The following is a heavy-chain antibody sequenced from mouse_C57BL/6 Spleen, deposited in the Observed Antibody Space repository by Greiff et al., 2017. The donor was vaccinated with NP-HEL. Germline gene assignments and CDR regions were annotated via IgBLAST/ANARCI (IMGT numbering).Heavy chain of an antibody. Sequence: EVKVVESGGGLVQPGGSLSLSCAASGFTFTDYYMSWVRQPPGKALEWLGFIRNKADGYTTEYSASVKGRFTISRDNSQSILYLQMNALRAEDSATYYCARYDDYAWFAYWGQGTLVTVSA. CDR1: GFTFTDYY. V-gene: IGHV7-3*01. CDR3: ARYDDYAWFAY. D-gene: IGHD2-4*01. CDR2: IRNKADGYTT. J-gene: IGHJ3*01.